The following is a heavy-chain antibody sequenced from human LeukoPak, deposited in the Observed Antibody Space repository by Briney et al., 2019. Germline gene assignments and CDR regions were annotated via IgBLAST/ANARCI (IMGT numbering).Heavy chain of an antibody. V-gene: IGHV3-74*01. D-gene: IGHD3-22*01. CDR3: ARDGSLAYYDSPDVDSYGMDV. CDR1: GFTFSSFW. Sequence: PGGSLRLSCAASGFTFSSFWMHWVRQAPGKGLVWVSRINSVGSSTSYADSVKGRFTISRDNAKNSLYLQMNSLRAEDTAVYYCARDGSLAYYDSPDVDSYGMDVWGQGTTVTVSS. CDR2: INSVGSST. J-gene: IGHJ6*02.